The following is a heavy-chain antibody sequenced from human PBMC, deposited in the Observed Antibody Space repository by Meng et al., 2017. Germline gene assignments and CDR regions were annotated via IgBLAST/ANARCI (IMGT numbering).Heavy chain of an antibody. J-gene: IGHJ5*02. CDR3: ARGSGYDYENWFDP. V-gene: IGHV1-8*03. CDR1: GYIFTSYD. D-gene: IGHD5-12*01. Sequence: ASVKVSCKASGYIFTSYDINWVRQATGQGLEWMGWMNPNSGNTGYAQKFQGRVTITRNTSISTAYMELSSLRPEDTAVYYCARGSGYDYENWFDPWGQGTLVTVSS. CDR2: MNPNSGNT.